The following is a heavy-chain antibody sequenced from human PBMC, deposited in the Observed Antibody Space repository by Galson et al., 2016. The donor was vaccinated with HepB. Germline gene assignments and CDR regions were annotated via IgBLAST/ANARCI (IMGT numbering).Heavy chain of an antibody. Sequence: SLRLSCAASGFTFNFYEMNWVRQAPGKAPEWVSSLSSSKTYLYYADSVRGRFTVSRDNAKDSLYLQMYSMRAEDTATYYCDREGSVVKPTDPVSAFHFWGQGTVVTVSS. CDR1: GFTFNFYE. CDR2: LSSSKTYL. J-gene: IGHJ3*01. CDR3: DREGSVVKPTDPVSAFHF. V-gene: IGHV3-21*01. D-gene: IGHD1-1*01.